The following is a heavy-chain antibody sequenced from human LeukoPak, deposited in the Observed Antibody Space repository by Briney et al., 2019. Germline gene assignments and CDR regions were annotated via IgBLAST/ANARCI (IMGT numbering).Heavy chain of an antibody. Sequence: PGGSLRLSCAASGFTFSNFAMMWVRQAPGTRLQWVSTITGYGATFYADSVRGRFTIFRDTSMNTLFLQMNSLGAEDTAVYYCAKGAAAGKVDWFDPWGQGTLVTVSS. D-gene: IGHD6-13*01. CDR1: GFTFSNFA. CDR2: ITGYGAT. J-gene: IGHJ5*02. V-gene: IGHV3-23*01. CDR3: AKGAAAGKVDWFDP.